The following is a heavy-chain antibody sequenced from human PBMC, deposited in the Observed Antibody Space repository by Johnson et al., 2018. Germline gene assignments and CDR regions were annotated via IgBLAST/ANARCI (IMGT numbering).Heavy chain of an antibody. CDR3: ARVRRIVVVDDAFDI. J-gene: IGHJ3*02. V-gene: IGHV3-30*03. D-gene: IGHD3-22*01. CDR2: ISYDGSNK. Sequence: QVQLVESGGGLVQPGGSLRLSCAASGFTFSSYGMHWVRQAPGKGLEWVAVISYDGSNKYYADSVKGRFTISRDNSKNTLYLQMNSLRAEDTTVYYCARVRRIVVVDDAFDIWGQGTMVTVSS. CDR1: GFTFSSYG.